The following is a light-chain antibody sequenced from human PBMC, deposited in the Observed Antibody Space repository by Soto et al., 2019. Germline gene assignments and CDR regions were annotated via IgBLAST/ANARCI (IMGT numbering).Light chain of an antibody. V-gene: IGLV2-23*01. CDR2: EDS. J-gene: IGLJ1*01. Sequence: QSALTQPASVSGSPGQSITISCTGTSSDVGTYKLVSWYQQRPGKAPKLMIYEDSKRPSGVSIRFSGSTSGYTASLTISGLQAEDEADYYCCSYAGSSTFVFGTGTKVTVL. CDR3: CSYAGSSTFV. CDR1: SSDVGTYKL.